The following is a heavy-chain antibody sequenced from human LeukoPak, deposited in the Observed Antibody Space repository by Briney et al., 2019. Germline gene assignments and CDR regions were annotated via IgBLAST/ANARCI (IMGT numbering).Heavy chain of an antibody. Sequence: GGSLRLSCAASGFTFSSYEMNWVRQAPGKGLEWVSYISSSGSTIYYADSVKGRFTISRDNAKNSLYLQMNSLRAEDTAVYYCARVGYSGSPYYWGQGALVTVSS. CDR3: ARVGYSGSPYY. V-gene: IGHV3-48*03. D-gene: IGHD1-26*01. CDR1: GFTFSSYE. J-gene: IGHJ4*02. CDR2: ISSSGSTI.